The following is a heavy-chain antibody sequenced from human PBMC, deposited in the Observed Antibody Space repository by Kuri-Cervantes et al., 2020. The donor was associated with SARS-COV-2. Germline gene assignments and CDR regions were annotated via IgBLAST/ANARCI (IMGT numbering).Heavy chain of an antibody. J-gene: IGHJ4*02. D-gene: IGHD3-22*01. CDR2: INWTGGST. Sequence: GESLKISCAASGFTFGDYGMSWVRQAPGKGLEWVSGINWTGGSTGYADSVKGRFTISRDNAKNSLYLQMNSLRAEDTALYHCACYPRYHSSGWHDYWGQGTLVTVSS. V-gene: IGHV3-20*01. CDR3: ACYPRYHSSGWHDY. CDR1: GFTFGDYG.